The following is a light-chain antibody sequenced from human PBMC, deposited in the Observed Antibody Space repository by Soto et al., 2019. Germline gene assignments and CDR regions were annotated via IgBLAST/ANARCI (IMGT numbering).Light chain of an antibody. CDR1: QSVSSSY. CDR3: QQYGDSPFA. J-gene: IGKJ3*01. CDR2: GAS. V-gene: IGKV3-20*01. Sequence: EIVLTQSPGTLSLSPGEGATLSCRASQSVSSSYLAWYQQKPGQAPRLLIYGASSRAAGIPDRFSGSGSGTDFTLTISRLEPEDFAVYYCQQYGDSPFAFGPGTKLDVK.